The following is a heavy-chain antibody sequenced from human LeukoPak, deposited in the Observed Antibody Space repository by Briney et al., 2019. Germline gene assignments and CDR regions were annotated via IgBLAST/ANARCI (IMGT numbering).Heavy chain of an antibody. CDR2: IYYSGST. CDR3: ARGPFRGTGDGAFDI. Sequence: KPSETLSLTCTVSGGSISSSSYYWGWIRQPPGKGLEWIGSIYYSGSTYYNPSLKSRVTISVDTSKNQFSLKLSSVTAADTAIYYCARGPFRGTGDGAFDIWGQGTMVTVST. D-gene: IGHD1-26*01. CDR1: GGSISSSSYY. J-gene: IGHJ3*02. V-gene: IGHV4-39*07.